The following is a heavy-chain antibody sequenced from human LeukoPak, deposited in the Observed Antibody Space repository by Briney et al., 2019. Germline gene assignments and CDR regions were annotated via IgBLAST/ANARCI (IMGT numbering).Heavy chain of an antibody. CDR1: GGSISSGGYY. V-gene: IGHV4-31*03. J-gene: IGHJ4*02. CDR3: ARRATVTTRFDY. D-gene: IGHD4-17*01. CDR2: IYYSGST. Sequence: PSETLSLTCTVSGGSISSGGYYWSWIRQHPGKGLEWIGYIYYSGSTYYNPSLKSRVTISVDTSKNQFSLKLSSVTAADTAVYYCARRATVTTRFDYWGQGTLVTVSS.